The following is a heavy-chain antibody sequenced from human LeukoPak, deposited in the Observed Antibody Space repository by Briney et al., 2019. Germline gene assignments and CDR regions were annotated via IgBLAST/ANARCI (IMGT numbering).Heavy chain of an antibody. V-gene: IGHV1-2*02. CDR2: INPNSGGT. CDR1: GYTFTGYY. Sequence: ALVKVSCKASGYTFTGYYMHWVRQAPGQGLEWMGWINPNSGGTNYAQKFQGRVTMTRDTSISTAYMELSRLRSDDTAVYYCAREILYGLVLGNFDYWGQGTLVTVSS. J-gene: IGHJ4*02. D-gene: IGHD6-19*01. CDR3: AREILYGLVLGNFDY.